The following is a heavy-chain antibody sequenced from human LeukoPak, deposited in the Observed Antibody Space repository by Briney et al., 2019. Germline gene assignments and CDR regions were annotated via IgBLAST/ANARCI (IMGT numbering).Heavy chain of an antibody. CDR3: ARGRQFLEWLSWFDP. D-gene: IGHD3-3*01. CDR2: INHSGST. Sequence: SETLSLTCAVYGGSFSGYYWSWIRQPPGKGLEWIGEINHSGSTNYNPSLKSRVTISVDTSKNQFSLKLSSVTAADTAVYYCARGRQFLEWLSWFDPWGQGTLVTVSS. V-gene: IGHV4-34*01. J-gene: IGHJ5*02. CDR1: GGSFSGYY.